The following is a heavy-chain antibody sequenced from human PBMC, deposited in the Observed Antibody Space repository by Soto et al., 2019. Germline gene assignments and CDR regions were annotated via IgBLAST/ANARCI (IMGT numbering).Heavy chain of an antibody. Sequence: TSETLSLTCTVSGDSISSDYWSWIRQPPGKGLEWIGYIYYSGSTNYNPSLKSRVTILVDTSKNHFSLKLSSVTAADTAVYYCARGSSWDAFDIWGQGTMVTVSS. D-gene: IGHD6-13*01. V-gene: IGHV4-59*08. CDR2: IYYSGST. CDR1: GDSISSDY. CDR3: ARGSSWDAFDI. J-gene: IGHJ3*02.